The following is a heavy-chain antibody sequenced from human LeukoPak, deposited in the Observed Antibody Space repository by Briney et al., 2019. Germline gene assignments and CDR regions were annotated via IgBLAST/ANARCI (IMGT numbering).Heavy chain of an antibody. V-gene: IGHV3-21*01. CDR2: ISSSSSYI. D-gene: IGHD2-8*01. J-gene: IGHJ6*03. CDR1: GFTFSSYS. Sequence: AGGSLRLSCAASGFTFSSYSMNWVRQAPGKGLEWVSSISSSSSYIYYADSVKGRFTISRDNAKNSLYLQMNSLRAEDTAVYYCARDPDVLGYYYYMDVWGKGTTVTVSS. CDR3: ARDPDVLGYYYYMDV.